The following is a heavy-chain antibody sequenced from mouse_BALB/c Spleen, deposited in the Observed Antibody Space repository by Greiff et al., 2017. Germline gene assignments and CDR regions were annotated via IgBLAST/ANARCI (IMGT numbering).Heavy chain of an antibody. CDR1: GYTFTSYW. Sequence: VQLQQSGAELAKPGASVKMSCKASGYTFTSYWMHWVKQRPGQGLEWIGYINPSTGYTEYNQKFKDKATLTADKSSSTAYMQLSSLTSEDSAVYYCARRDYDVAYWGQGTLVTVSA. J-gene: IGHJ3*01. V-gene: IGHV1-7*01. CDR2: INPSTGYT. CDR3: ARRDYDVAY. D-gene: IGHD2-4*01.